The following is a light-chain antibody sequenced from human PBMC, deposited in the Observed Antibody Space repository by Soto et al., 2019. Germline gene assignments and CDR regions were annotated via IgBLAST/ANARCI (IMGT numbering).Light chain of an antibody. Sequence: DIVMTQTPLSLSVTPGQPASIXXKSTQSLLHSDGKTFFYWYLQKPGQPPQXXIYEVSNRFSGVPDRFSGSGSGTDFTLKISGVEAEDVGVYYCMQTIQLPWTFGQGTKVDIK. CDR3: MQTIQLPWT. J-gene: IGKJ1*01. V-gene: IGKV2D-29*01. CDR1: QSLLHSDGKTF. CDR2: EVS.